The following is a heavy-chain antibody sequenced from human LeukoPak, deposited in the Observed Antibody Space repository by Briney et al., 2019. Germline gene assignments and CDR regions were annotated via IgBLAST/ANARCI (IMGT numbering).Heavy chain of an antibody. CDR1: GGSFSGYY. CDR3: ARLEGCGGDCYRPHFDY. D-gene: IGHD2-21*02. V-gene: IGHV4-34*01. J-gene: IGHJ4*02. CDR2: INHSGST. Sequence: SETLSLTCAVYGGSFSGYYWSWIRQPPGKGLEWIGEINHSGSTNYNPSLKSRVTISVDTSKNQFSLKLSSVTAADTAVYYCARLEGCGGDCYRPHFDYWGQGTLVTVSS.